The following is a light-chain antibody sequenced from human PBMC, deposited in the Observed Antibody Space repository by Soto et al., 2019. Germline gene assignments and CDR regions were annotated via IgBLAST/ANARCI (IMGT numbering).Light chain of an antibody. CDR3: SSYTCSSTSRYV. Sequence: QSVLTQPASVSGSPGQSITISCTGTSSDVGGYNYVSWYQQHPGKAPKLMIYDVSNRPSGVSNRFSGSKSGNTASLTISGLQAEDEADYYCSSYTCSSTSRYVFGTGTKVTVL. CDR1: SSDVGGYNY. V-gene: IGLV2-14*01. J-gene: IGLJ1*01. CDR2: DVS.